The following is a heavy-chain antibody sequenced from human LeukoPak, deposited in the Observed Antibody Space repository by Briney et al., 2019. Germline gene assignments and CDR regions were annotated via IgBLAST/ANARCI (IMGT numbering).Heavy chain of an antibody. CDR3: ARMAYYYGSGSFDY. D-gene: IGHD3-10*01. V-gene: IGHV4-34*01. J-gene: IGHJ4*02. CDR1: GGSISSYY. Sequence: SETLSLTCTVSGGSISSYYWSWIRQPPGKGLEWIGEINHSGSTNYNPSLKSRVTISVDTSKNQFSLKLSSVTAADTAVYYCARMAYYYGSGSFDYWGQGTLVTVSS. CDR2: INHSGST.